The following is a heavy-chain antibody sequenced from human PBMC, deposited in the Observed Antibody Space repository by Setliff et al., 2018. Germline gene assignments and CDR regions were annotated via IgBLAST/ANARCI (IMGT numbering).Heavy chain of an antibody. J-gene: IGHJ4*02. CDR3: ATGLGQYFDY. Sequence: PGGSLRLSCAASGFTFSNYAMSWVRQAPGRGLEWVGRIRTKTDGGTADYAAPVKGRFIISRDDSKNLVFLQMNSLKTEDTAVYYCATGLGQYFDYWGQGSLVTVSS. V-gene: IGHV3-15*01. D-gene: IGHD3-9*01. CDR2: IRTKTDGGTA. CDR1: GFTFSNYA.